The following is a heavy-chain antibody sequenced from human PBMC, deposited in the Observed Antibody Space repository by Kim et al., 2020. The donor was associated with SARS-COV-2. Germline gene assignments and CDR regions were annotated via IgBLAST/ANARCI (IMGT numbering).Heavy chain of an antibody. CDR2: IYTSGST. CDR3: ARVNYYDSSGYYFKRYVHDAFDI. Sequence: SETLSLTCTVSGGSISSYYWSWIRQPAGKGLEWIGRIYTSGSTNYNPSLKSRVTMSVDTSKNQFSLKLSSVTAADTAVYYCARVNYYDSSGYYFKRYVHDAFDIWGQGTMVTVSS. D-gene: IGHD3-22*01. V-gene: IGHV4-4*07. CDR1: GGSISSYY. J-gene: IGHJ3*02.